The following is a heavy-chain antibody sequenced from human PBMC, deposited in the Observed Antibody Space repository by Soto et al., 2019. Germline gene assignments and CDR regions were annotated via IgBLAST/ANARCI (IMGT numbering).Heavy chain of an antibody. CDR2: IYPGDSDT. CDR3: ARAPRGYDSSGYPFDY. J-gene: IGHJ4*02. D-gene: IGHD3-22*01. CDR1: GYSFTSYW. V-gene: IGHV5-51*01. Sequence: GESLKISCKGSGYSFTSYWIGWVCQMPGKGLEWMGIIYPGDSDTRYSPSFQGQVTISADKSISTAYLQWSSLKASDTAMYYCARAPRGYDSSGYPFDYWGRGTLVTVSS.